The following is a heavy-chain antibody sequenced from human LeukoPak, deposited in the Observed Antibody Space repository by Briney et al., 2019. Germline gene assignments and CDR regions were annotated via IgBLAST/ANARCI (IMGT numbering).Heavy chain of an antibody. V-gene: IGHV4-34*01. CDR2: INHSGST. Sequence: SETLSLTCAVYGGSFSGYYWSWIRQPPGKGLEWIGEINHSGSTNYNPSLKSRVTISVDTSKNQFSLKLSSVTAADTAVYYCARGSRWFDPWGQGTLVTVSS. CDR3: ARGSRWFDP. J-gene: IGHJ5*02. CDR1: GGSFSGYY.